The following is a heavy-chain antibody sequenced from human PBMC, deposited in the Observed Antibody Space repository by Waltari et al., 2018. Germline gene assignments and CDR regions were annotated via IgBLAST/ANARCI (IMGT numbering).Heavy chain of an antibody. J-gene: IGHJ6*02. D-gene: IGHD2-15*01. V-gene: IGHV4-34*01. CDR2: INHSGNT. CDR1: GPTFHVYS. CDR3: ARLEDCTGGNCYSGNHYAVDV. Sequence: VHLQQWGAGLLKPSETLSLPCALDGPTFHVYSWRRIPHSPGKGLEWIGEINHSGNTNYDPSLRSRVAISVDTPKKQFSLKVTSVSAADTAVYYCARLEDCTGGNCYSGNHYAVDVWGPGTRVTVSS.